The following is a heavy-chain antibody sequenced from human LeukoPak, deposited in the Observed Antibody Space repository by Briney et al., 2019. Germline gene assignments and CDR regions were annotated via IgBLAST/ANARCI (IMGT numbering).Heavy chain of an antibody. CDR2: INPSGGST. D-gene: IGHD3-22*01. Sequence: GASVKVSCKASGYTFTSYYMHWVRQAPGQGLEWMGIINPSGGSTSYAQKFQGRVTMTRDTSTSTVYMELSSLRSEDTAVYYCAQGYYDSSGYYRHDAFDIWGQGTMVTASS. V-gene: IGHV1-46*03. CDR1: GYTFTSYY. J-gene: IGHJ3*02. CDR3: AQGYYDSSGYYRHDAFDI.